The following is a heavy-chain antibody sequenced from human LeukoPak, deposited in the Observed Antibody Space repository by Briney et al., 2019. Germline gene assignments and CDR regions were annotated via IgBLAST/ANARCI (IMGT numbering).Heavy chain of an antibody. CDR3: ARDSGYDLRPTLDY. V-gene: IGHV3-53*01. CDR2: IYSGGSK. D-gene: IGHD5-12*01. Sequence: GGSLRLSCAASGFTVSRNYMSWVRQAPGKGLEWVSVIYSGGSKYYGDSVKGRFTISRDNSKNTLYLQMNSLRAEDTAVYYCARDSGYDLRPTLDYWGQGTLVTVSS. CDR1: GFTVSRNY. J-gene: IGHJ4*02.